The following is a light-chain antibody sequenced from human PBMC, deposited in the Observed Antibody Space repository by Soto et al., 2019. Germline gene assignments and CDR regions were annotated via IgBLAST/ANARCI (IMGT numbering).Light chain of an antibody. J-gene: IGKJ3*01. Sequence: EIVLTQSPATLSLSPGERATLSCRASQSVSSYLAWYQQKPGQAPRLLIYDASNRATGIPARFSGSGSGTDFTLTISSLETEDFAVYYGQQRTNWPTFGPGTKVDIK. CDR1: QSVSSY. CDR2: DAS. V-gene: IGKV3-11*01. CDR3: QQRTNWPT.